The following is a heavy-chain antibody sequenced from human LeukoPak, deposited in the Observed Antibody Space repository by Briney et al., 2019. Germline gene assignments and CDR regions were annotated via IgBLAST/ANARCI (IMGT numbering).Heavy chain of an antibody. D-gene: IGHD2-21*02. CDR3: AIPPGYCGNDCSFDH. V-gene: IGHV5-51*01. CDR2: IYPGDYET. Sequence: GESLKISCEGSGYSFSNYWIGWVRQMPGKVLEWVGIIYPGDYETRYSPSFQGLVTISVDKSIGTAYLQWSSLKASDTAMYYCAIPPGYCGNDCSFDHWGQGTLVTVSS. J-gene: IGHJ4*02. CDR1: GYSFSNYW.